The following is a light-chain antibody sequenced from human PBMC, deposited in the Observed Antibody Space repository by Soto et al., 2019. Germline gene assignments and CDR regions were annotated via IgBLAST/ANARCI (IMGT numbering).Light chain of an antibody. CDR1: SGSIASTY. J-gene: IGLJ2*01. CDR2: EDN. Sequence: NFMLTQPHSVSESPGKTVTISCTRTSGSIASTYVQWYQQRPGSAPTTVIYEDNQRPSGVPDRFCGSIDSSSNSASLTISGLKTEDEADYYCQSYDSNNPLDVVFGGGTKLTVL. CDR3: QSYDSNNPLDVV. V-gene: IGLV6-57*04.